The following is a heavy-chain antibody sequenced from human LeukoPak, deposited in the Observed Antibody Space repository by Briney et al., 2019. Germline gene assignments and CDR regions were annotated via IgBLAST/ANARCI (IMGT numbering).Heavy chain of an antibody. CDR2: IYSGSSYI. J-gene: IGHJ4*02. CDR3: ARDRQDCSSINCYFDY. V-gene: IGHV3-21*01. D-gene: IGHD2-2*01. CDR1: GFTISSYS. Sequence: GGSLRLSCEGSGFTISSYSMDWVRQAPGKGLEGVASIYSGSSYIYYADSVKGRFTISRDNAKNSLYLQMNSLRAEDTAVYYCARDRQDCSSINCYFDYWGQGTLVTVSS.